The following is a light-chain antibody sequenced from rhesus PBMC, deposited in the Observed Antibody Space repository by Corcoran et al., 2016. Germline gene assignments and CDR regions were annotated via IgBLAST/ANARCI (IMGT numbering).Light chain of an antibody. Sequence: DIVMTQTQLSLPVTLGEPASISCRSSQSLLSSNGYNSLSWYIQKPGQSPHLLSYYISNRASGVPDRFSVSGSGTYFTLKISRVESEDLGVYYCMQALQTPFTFGPGTKLDIK. CDR3: MQALQTPFT. CDR1: QSLLSSNGYNS. J-gene: IGKJ3*01. CDR2: YIS. V-gene: IGKV2-60*01.